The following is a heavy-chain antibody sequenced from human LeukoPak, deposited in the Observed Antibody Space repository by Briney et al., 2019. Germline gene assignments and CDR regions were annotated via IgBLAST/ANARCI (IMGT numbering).Heavy chain of an antibody. CDR1: GGTFSSYA. CDR3: ARIAAGYSGYDGGDY. CDR2: IIPIFGTA. J-gene: IGHJ4*02. Sequence: SVKVSCKASGGTFSSYAISWVRQAPGQGLEWMGGIIPIFGTANYAQKFQGRVTITADESTSTAYMELGSLRSEDTAVYYCARIAAGYSGYDGGDYWGQGTLVTVSS. V-gene: IGHV1-69*01. D-gene: IGHD5-12*01.